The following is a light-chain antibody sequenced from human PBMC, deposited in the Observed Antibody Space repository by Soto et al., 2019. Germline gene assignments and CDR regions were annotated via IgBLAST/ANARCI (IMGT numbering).Light chain of an antibody. CDR3: QPHNNWPVVT. V-gene: IGKV3-15*01. Sequence: EMVMTQSPVTLSGSPGERVTLSCRASRTISRNLAWYHQKPGQAPRLLIYGASTRATGIPDRFSGSGSGTEFTLTINSLQSEDLGMYYCQPHNNWPVVTFGGGTKVDIK. CDR1: RTISRN. CDR2: GAS. J-gene: IGKJ4*01.